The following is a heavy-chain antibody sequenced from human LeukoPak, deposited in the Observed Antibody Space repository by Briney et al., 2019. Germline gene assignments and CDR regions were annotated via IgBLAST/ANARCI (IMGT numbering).Heavy chain of an antibody. V-gene: IGHV4-30-2*01. CDR3: ARGWGPEYSSSDYYYYGMDV. J-gene: IGHJ6*02. D-gene: IGHD6-6*01. CDR2: IYHSGST. CDR1: GGSISSGGYS. Sequence: SQTLSLTCAVSGGSISSGGYSWSWIRQPPGKGLEWIGYIYHSGSTNYNPSLKSRVTISVDTSKNQFSLKLSSVTAADTAVYYCARGWGPEYSSSDYYYYGMDVWGQGTTVTVSS.